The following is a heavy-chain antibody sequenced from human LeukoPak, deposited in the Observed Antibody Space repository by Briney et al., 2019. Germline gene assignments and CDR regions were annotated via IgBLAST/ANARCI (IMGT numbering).Heavy chain of an antibody. CDR1: GGTFSSYA. CDR3: ARDLPYYDFWSTYGMDV. D-gene: IGHD3-3*01. V-gene: IGHV1-69*01. CDR2: IIPIFGTA. J-gene: IGHJ6*02. Sequence: SVKVSCKASGGTFSSYAISWVRQAPGQGLEWMGGIIPIFGTANYAQKFQGRVTITADESTSTAYMELSSLRSEDTAVYYCARDLPYYDFWSTYGMDVWGQGTTVTVSS.